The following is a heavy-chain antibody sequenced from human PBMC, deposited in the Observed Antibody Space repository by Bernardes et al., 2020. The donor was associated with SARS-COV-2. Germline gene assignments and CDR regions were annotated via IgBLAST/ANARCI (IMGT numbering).Heavy chain of an antibody. J-gene: IGHJ6*02. D-gene: IGHD2-21*01. CDR1: GFSFSVFA. CDR2: ISCSGGST. CDR3: ARCVVGYYAMDV. Sequence: GGSLRLSCAASGFSFSVFAMTWVRQAPGKGLEWVSRISCSGGSTYYADSVKGRFTISRDNSKNTLFLQMNSLRAEDTAVYYCARCVVGYYAMDVWGQGTTVTVSS. V-gene: IGHV3-23*01.